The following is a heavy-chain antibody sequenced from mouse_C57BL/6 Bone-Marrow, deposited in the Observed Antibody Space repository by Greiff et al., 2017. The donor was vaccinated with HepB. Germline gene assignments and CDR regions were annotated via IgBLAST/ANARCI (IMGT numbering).Heavy chain of an antibody. Sequence: VQLQQSGAELVKPGASVKLSCKASGYTFTSYWMHWVKQRPGQGLEWIGMIHPNSGSTNYNEKLKSKATLTVDKSSSTAYMQLSSLTAEDSAVYYCARPPITTVVGCDYWGQGTTLTVSS. CDR1: GYTFTSYW. V-gene: IGHV1-64*01. CDR3: ARPPITTVVGCDY. CDR2: IHPNSGST. J-gene: IGHJ2*01. D-gene: IGHD1-1*01.